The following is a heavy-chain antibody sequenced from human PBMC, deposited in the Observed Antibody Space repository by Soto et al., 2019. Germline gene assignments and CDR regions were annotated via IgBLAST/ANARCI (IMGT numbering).Heavy chain of an antibody. CDR3: ARLGLTMISDHGAHAFNI. Sequence: GESLKISCKGSGYSFTSYWIGWVRQMPGKGLEWMGIIYPGDSDTRYSPSFQGQVTISADKSISTAYLQWSSLKASDTAMYYCARLGLTMISDHGAHAFNIWGQGTMVTVSS. V-gene: IGHV5-51*01. D-gene: IGHD3-22*01. CDR2: IYPGDSDT. CDR1: GYSFTSYW. J-gene: IGHJ3*02.